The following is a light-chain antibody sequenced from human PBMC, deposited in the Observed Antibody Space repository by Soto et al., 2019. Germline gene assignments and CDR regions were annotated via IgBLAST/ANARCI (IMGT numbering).Light chain of an antibody. J-gene: IGKJ5*01. CDR3: QQYNSPIT. CDR2: DAS. CDR1: QSISSW. V-gene: IGKV1-5*01. Sequence: DIQMTQSPSTLSASVGDRVTITCRASQSISSWLAWYQQKPGKAPKLLIHDASSLESGVPSRFSGSGSGTEFTLTISSLQPDDFATYYCQQYNSPITFGQGTRLEIK.